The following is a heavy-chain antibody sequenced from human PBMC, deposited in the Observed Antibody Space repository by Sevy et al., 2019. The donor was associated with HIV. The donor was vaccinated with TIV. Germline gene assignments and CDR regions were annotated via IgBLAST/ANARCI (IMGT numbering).Heavy chain of an antibody. CDR3: AKEDTSGYF. CDR2: ITPESGAT. D-gene: IGHD3-22*01. J-gene: IGHJ4*02. CDR1: EFTFTTYY. Sequence: ASVKVSCRASEFTFTTYYIHWVRQTPGQGLEWMGWITPESGATAYAQNFQGRVTMTSDTSISTASMELTSLTSDDTGVYYCAKEDTSGYFWGQGTLVTVSS. V-gene: IGHV1-2*02.